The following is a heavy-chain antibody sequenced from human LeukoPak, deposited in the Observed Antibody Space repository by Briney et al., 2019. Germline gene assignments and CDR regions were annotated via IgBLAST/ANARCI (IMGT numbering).Heavy chain of an antibody. Sequence: SETLSLTCAVYGGSFSGYYWSWIRQPPGKGLEWIGEINHSGSTNYDTSLKSRVTISVDTSKNQFSLKLSSVTAADTAVYYCARVVDDYGDYVVPGIDYWGQGTLVTVSS. D-gene: IGHD4-17*01. CDR3: ARVVDDYGDYVVPGIDY. CDR2: INHSGST. V-gene: IGHV4-34*01. CDR1: GGSFSGYY. J-gene: IGHJ4*02.